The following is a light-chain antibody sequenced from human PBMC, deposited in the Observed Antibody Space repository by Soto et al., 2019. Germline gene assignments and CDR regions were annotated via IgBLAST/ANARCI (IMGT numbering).Light chain of an antibody. V-gene: IGKV2-28*01. CDR1: QSLLHGNGYNY. CDR2: LGS. CDR3: MQPLQSPLHT. J-gene: IGKJ2*01. Sequence: DIVMTQSPLSLPVTPGEPASISCRSSQSLLHGNGYNYLDWCLQKPVQSPQLLIYLGSNRASGVPDRFSGSGSGTDFTLKISRVEAEDVGVCYCMQPLQSPLHTFGQGTKLEI.